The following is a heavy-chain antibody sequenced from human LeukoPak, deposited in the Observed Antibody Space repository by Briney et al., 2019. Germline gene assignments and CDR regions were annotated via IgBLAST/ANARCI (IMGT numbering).Heavy chain of an antibody. CDR1: GGTFSSYA. V-gene: IGHV1-69*04. CDR2: IIPILGIA. Sequence: SVKVSCKTSGGTFSSYAISWVRQAPGQGLEWMGRIIPILGIANYAQKFQGRVTITADKSTSTAYMELSSLRSEDTAVYYCASGLAAAPFYYFDYWGQGTLVTVSS. D-gene: IGHD6-13*01. CDR3: ASGLAAAPFYYFDY. J-gene: IGHJ4*02.